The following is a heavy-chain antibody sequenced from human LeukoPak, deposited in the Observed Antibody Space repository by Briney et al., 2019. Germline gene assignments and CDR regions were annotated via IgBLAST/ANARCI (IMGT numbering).Heavy chain of an antibody. Sequence: GASVKVSCKASGGTFSTYAITWLRQAPGQGLEWMGGFIPIYGTSNYAPTLQGRLTITTDESTNTAYMELSSLRSEDTAVYYCARGVPPRDTIFGVITSSYFDYWGQGTLVTVSS. D-gene: IGHD3-3*01. V-gene: IGHV1-69*05. CDR3: ARGVPPRDTIFGVITSSYFDY. CDR1: GGTFSTYA. CDR2: FIPIYGTS. J-gene: IGHJ4*02.